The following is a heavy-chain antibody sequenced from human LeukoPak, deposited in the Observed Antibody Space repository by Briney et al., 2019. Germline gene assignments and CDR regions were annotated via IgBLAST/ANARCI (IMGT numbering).Heavy chain of an antibody. Sequence: ASETLSLTCAVYGGSFSGYYWSWIRQPPGKGLEWIGEINHSGSTNYNPSLKSRVTISVDTSKNQFSLKLSSVTAADTAVYYCARGRGYSYGEIFDYWGQGTLVTVSS. V-gene: IGHV4-34*01. CDR3: ARGRGYSYGEIFDY. J-gene: IGHJ4*02. D-gene: IGHD5-18*01. CDR2: INHSGST. CDR1: GGSFSGYY.